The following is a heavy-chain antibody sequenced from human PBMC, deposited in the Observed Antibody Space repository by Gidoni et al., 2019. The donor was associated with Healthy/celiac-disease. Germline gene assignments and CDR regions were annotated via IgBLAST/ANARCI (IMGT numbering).Heavy chain of an antibody. J-gene: IGHJ3*02. V-gene: IGHV3-30*18. CDR1: GFTFSSYG. D-gene: IGHD3-22*01. Sequence: QVQLVESGGGVVQPGRSLSLSCAASGFTFSSYGMHWVRQAPGKGLEWVAVISYDGSNKYYADSVKGRFTISRDNSKNTLYLQMNSLRAEDTAVYYCAKSSYYYDSSGYTRVHDAFDIWGQGTMVTVSS. CDR3: AKSSYYYDSSGYTRVHDAFDI. CDR2: ISYDGSNK.